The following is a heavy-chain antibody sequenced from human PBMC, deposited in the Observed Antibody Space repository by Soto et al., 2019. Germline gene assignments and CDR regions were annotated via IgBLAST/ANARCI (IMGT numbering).Heavy chain of an antibody. V-gene: IGHV3-7*01. D-gene: IGHD3-16*01. J-gene: IGHJ4*02. CDR3: ARDIGFDYVN. CDR1: GFNVMSYW. Sequence: QAGGSLRLSCAVSGFNVMSYWMSWVRQAPGKGLEWVASIKEDGSEIYYLHSVRGRFSISRDSAGNALHLTMNFLSAEDTGVYFCARDIGFDYVNWGQGTLVTVSS. CDR2: IKEDGSEI.